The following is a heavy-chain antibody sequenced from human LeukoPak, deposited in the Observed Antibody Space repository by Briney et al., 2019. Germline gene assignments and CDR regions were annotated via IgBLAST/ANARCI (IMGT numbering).Heavy chain of an antibody. J-gene: IGHJ4*02. V-gene: IGHV4-61*02. CDR3: AREGIYGDYRH. CDR2: IDTSGST. Sequence: SQTLSLTCTVSGGSISSGSYYWSWIRQPAGKGLEWIGRIDTSGSTNYNPSLKSRVTMSADTSKKQFSLKLRTVTAADTAVYYCAREGIYGDYRHWGQGTLVTVSS. CDR1: GGSISSGSYY. D-gene: IGHD4-17*01.